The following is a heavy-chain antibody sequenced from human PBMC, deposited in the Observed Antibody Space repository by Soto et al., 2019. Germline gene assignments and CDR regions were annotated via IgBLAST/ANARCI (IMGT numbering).Heavy chain of an antibody. CDR1: GYTFTSYG. Sequence: QVQLVQSGAEVKKPGASVKVSCKASGYTFTSYGISGVRQAPGQGLEGWGGISLYNGNTNYAQKLQGRVTMTTDTSTSTAYMELRSLRSDDTAVYYCARDTGQQLGDYYYYYYMDVWGKGTTVTVSS. V-gene: IGHV1-18*01. CDR3: ARDTGQQLGDYYYYYYMDV. D-gene: IGHD6-13*01. J-gene: IGHJ6*03. CDR2: ISLYNGNT.